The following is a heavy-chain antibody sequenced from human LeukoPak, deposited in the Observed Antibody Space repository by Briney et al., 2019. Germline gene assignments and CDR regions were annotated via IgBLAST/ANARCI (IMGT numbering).Heavy chain of an antibody. D-gene: IGHD3-10*01. CDR3: ARRVRGVVHLDAFDI. CDR2: IDPSDSYT. J-gene: IGHJ3*02. Sequence: RGESLRISCKGSGYSFSTYWINWVRLMPGKGLERMGRIDPSDSYTKYSPSSQGHVTISVDKSISTAYLQWTSLKASDTAMYYCARRVRGVVHLDAFDIWGQGTMVTVSS. V-gene: IGHV5-10-1*01. CDR1: GYSFSTYW.